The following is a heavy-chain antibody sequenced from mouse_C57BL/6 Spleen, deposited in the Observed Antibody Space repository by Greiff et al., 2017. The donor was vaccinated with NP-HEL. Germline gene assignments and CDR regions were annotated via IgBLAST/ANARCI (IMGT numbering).Heavy chain of an antibody. CDR2: INPNNGGT. Sequence: VQLQQSGPELVQPGASVKLPCMASGYTFTDYNMDWVQQSHGKSLEWIGDINPNNGGTIYHQKFTGKATLTVAKSSSTAYIELRSLTSEDTAVYYCTRAIYDGYYGFAYWGQGTLVTVSA. V-gene: IGHV1-18*01. CDR3: TRAIYDGYYGFAY. J-gene: IGHJ3*01. CDR1: GYTFTDYN. D-gene: IGHD2-3*01.